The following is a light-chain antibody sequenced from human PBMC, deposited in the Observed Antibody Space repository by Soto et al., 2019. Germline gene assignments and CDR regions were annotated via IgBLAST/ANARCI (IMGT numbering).Light chain of an antibody. CDR1: TGAVTSGHF. CDR3: LLYYGGALGV. J-gene: IGLJ2*01. CDR2: STS. Sequence: QTVVTQVPSLSVSPGGSVTLTCASSTGAVTSGHFPNWVQQKPGQVRKSLIYSTSDKHSWTPARFSGSLLGGKAALTLSSVQTEDEAEYYCLLYYGGALGVFGGGTKLTVL. V-gene: IGLV7-43*01.